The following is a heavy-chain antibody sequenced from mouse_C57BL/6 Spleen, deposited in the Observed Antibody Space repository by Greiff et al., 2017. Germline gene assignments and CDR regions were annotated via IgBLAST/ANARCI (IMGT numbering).Heavy chain of an antibody. Sequence: QVQLLQSGAELVKPGASVKLSCKASGYTFTSYWMQWVKQRPGQGLEWIGEIDPSDSYTNYNQKFKGKATLTVDTSSSTAYMQLSSLTSEDSAVNYCARGGAGTDYFDYWGQGTTRTVSS. V-gene: IGHV1-50*01. CDR2: IDPSDSYT. J-gene: IGHJ2*01. D-gene: IGHD4-1*01. CDR3: ARGGAGTDYFDY. CDR1: GYTFTSYW.